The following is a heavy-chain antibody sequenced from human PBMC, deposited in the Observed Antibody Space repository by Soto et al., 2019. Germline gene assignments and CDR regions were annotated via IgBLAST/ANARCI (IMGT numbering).Heavy chain of an antibody. CDR1: GGSISSYY. D-gene: IGHD2-2*01. V-gene: IGHV4-59*08. Sequence: SETLSLTCTVSGGSISSYYWSWIRQPPGKGLEWIGYIYYSGSTNYNPSLKSRVTISVDTSKNQFSLKLSSVTAADTAVYYCARLMRVWDCSSTSCAHWDYYDYKDVWGKGTTVTVSS. CDR3: ARLMRVWDCSSTSCAHWDYYDYKDV. J-gene: IGHJ6*03. CDR2: IYYSGST.